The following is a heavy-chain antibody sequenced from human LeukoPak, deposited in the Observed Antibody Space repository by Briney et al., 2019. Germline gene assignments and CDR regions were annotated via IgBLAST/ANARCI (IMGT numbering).Heavy chain of an antibody. J-gene: IGHJ3*02. CDR2: LHASGST. D-gene: IGHD3-16*01. CDR1: GGSISSYY. CDR3: ARDQSGSGGHNNDAFDI. V-gene: IGHV4-4*07. Sequence: SETLSLTCTVSGGSISSYYWSWIRQPPGKGLEWIGRLHASGSTGYNPSFGTRVTMSADTSKNQLSLKLTSVTAADTALYFCARDQSGSGGHNNDAFDIWGQGTMVTVYS.